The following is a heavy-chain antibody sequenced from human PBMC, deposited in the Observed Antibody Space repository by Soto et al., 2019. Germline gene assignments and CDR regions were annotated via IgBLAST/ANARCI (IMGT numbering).Heavy chain of an antibody. D-gene: IGHD3-10*01. J-gene: IGHJ3*01. Sequence: GGSLRLSCAASGFTFSSYWMHWVRQAPGKGLVWVSRINSDGSSTSYADSVKGRFTISRDNAKNTLYLQMNSLRAEDTTVFYCARDRGVLLWFGEHDAFDVWGQGTMVTVSS. CDR1: GFTFSSYW. V-gene: IGHV3-74*01. CDR2: INSDGSST. CDR3: ARDRGVLLWFGEHDAFDV.